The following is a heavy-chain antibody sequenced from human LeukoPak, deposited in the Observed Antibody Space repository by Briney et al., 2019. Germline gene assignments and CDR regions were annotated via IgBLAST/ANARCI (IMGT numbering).Heavy chain of an antibody. Sequence: GSLRLSCAASGNYWMHWVRQAPGKGLVWVSHINSDGSWTSYADSVKGQFTISKDNAKNTVYLQMNNLRAEDTAVYYCVSFYEAYWGRGTLVTVSS. CDR1: GNYW. CDR2: INSDGSWT. CDR3: VSFYEAY. D-gene: IGHD2/OR15-2a*01. V-gene: IGHV3-74*01. J-gene: IGHJ4*02.